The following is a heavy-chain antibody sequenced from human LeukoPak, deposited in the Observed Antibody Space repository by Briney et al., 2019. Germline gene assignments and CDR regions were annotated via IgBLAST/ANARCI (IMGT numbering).Heavy chain of an antibody. V-gene: IGHV4-30-4*01. J-gene: IGHJ3*02. CDR1: NDSISSGDYY. CDR2: IFHRGGT. CDR3: VGLLPGSSWHHDAFDI. Sequence: ASETLSLTCTVSNDSISSGDYYWNWIRQPPGKGLEWIGYIFHRGGTSYNPSLKSRVTISVDTSKNQFSLKLSSVTAADTAVYYCVGLLPGSSWHHDAFDIWGQGTMVTVSS. D-gene: IGHD6-13*01.